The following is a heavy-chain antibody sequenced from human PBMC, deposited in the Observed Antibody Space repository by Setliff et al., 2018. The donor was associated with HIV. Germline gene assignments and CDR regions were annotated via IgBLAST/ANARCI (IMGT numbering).Heavy chain of an antibody. CDR1: GFTVSSNY. CDR3: ARSTSGTGTSPYYFDY. V-gene: IGHV3-53*01. D-gene: IGHD1-7*01. J-gene: IGHJ4*02. CDR2: IYSDGST. Sequence: GESLKISCAASGFTVSSNYMSWVRQAPGKGLEWVSVIYSDGSTYYVDSLKGRFTISRDNANDSLYLQMTSLRADDTAVYYCARSTSGTGTSPYYFDYWGQGTLVTVSS.